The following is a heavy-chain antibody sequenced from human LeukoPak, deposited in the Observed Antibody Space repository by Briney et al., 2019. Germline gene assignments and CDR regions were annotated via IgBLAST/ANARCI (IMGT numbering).Heavy chain of an antibody. J-gene: IGHJ6*01. V-gene: IGHV4-31*03. CDR3: ARANGDNSSPYYYYYGMDV. Sequence: PSETLSLTCTVSGGSISSGGYYWSWIRQHPGKGLEWIGYIYYSGSTYYNPSLKSRVTISVDTSKNQFSLKLSSVTAADTAVYYCARANGDNSSPYYYYYGMDVWGQGTTVTVSS. D-gene: IGHD4-17*01. CDR2: IYYSGST. CDR1: GGSISSGGYY.